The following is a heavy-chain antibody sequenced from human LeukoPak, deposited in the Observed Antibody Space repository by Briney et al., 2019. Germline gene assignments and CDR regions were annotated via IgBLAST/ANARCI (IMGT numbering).Heavy chain of an antibody. CDR3: ARVITMIVVVNYGMDV. D-gene: IGHD3-22*01. J-gene: IGHJ6*02. Sequence: GGSLRLSCAASGFTFSTSWMSRVRQAPGKGLEWVANIKQDGSEKYYVDSVKGRFTISRDNAKNSLYLQMNSLRAEDTAVYYCARVITMIVVVNYGMDVWGQGTTVTVSS. CDR1: GFTFSTSW. CDR2: IKQDGSEK. V-gene: IGHV3-7*03.